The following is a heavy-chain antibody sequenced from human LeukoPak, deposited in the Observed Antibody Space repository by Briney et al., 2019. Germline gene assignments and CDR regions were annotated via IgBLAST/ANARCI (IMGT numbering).Heavy chain of an antibody. CDR3: ARASIAARWSLFDY. Sequence: ASVKVSCKASGYTFTSYYMHWVRQAPGQGLEWMGIINPSGGSTSYAQKFQGRVTMTGDMSTSTVYMELSSLRSEDTAVYYCARASIAARWSLFDYWGQGTLFTVSS. D-gene: IGHD6-6*01. CDR1: GYTFTSYY. V-gene: IGHV1-46*01. CDR2: INPSGGST. J-gene: IGHJ4*02.